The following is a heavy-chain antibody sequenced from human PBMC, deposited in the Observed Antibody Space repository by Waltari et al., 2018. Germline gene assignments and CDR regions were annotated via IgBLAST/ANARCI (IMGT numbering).Heavy chain of an antibody. CDR1: GYRFTDYY. CDR2: VDPEDGET. V-gene: IGHV1-69-2*01. CDR3: VTALGDRSSASRPFDV. D-gene: IGHD3-10*01. J-gene: IGHJ3*01. Sequence: EVQLLQSGTELKKPGSTVKITCQVSGYRFTDYYIHWVQQAPGKGPQWMVLVDPEDGETIYAERFQGRVTITADTSTETAFMELSSLTSDDTAVYYCVTALGDRSSASRPFDVWGLGTLITVSS.